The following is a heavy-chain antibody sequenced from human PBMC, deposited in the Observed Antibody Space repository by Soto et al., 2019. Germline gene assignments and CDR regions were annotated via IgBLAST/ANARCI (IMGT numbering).Heavy chain of an antibody. D-gene: IGHD2-15*01. CDR2: ISGSGGST. Sequence: GGSLRLSCAASGFTFSSYAMSWVRQAPGKGLEWVSAISGSGGSTYYADSVKGRFTISRDNSKNTLYLQMNSLRAEDTAVYYCAKYRTLGYCSGGSCYSLLNSWGQGTLVTVSS. CDR1: GFTFSSYA. J-gene: IGHJ4*02. V-gene: IGHV3-23*01. CDR3: AKYRTLGYCSGGSCYSLLNS.